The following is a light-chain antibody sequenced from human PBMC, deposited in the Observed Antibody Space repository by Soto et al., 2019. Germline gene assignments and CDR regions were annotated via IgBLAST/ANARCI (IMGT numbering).Light chain of an antibody. V-gene: IGKV1-39*01. CDR3: QHSYNTTLT. CDR1: QTIGTY. Sequence: IEVTQSPSSLAASLGDRVTITCRASQTIGTYVNWYRQKSGAAPELLIYDASTLQSGVPSRFRGGASGTDFTLTIPSLPLDAFAPYYCQHSYNTTLTLGKRTKGDLK. J-gene: IGKJ1*01. CDR2: DAS.